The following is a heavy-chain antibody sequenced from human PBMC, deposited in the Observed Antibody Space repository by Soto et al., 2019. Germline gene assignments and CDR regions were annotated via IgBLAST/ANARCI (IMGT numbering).Heavy chain of an antibody. CDR2: ISWNSGQL. J-gene: IGHJ6*03. Sequence: EVLLVESGGGLVQPDRPLRLSCEASGFNFEIYAMHWVRQAPGKGLEWVSAISWNSGQLDYAGSVRGRFTISRDNGKNSLYLEMNSLRPDDTALYFCAKDKSTGEYSYYRYMDVWGRGTTVIVSS. CDR1: GFNFEIYA. CDR3: AKDKSTGEYSYYRYMDV. D-gene: IGHD4-17*01. V-gene: IGHV3-9*01.